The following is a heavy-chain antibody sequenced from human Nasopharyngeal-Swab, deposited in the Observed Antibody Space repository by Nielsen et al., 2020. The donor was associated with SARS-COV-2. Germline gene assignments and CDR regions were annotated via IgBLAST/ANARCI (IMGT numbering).Heavy chain of an antibody. D-gene: IGHD3-22*01. CDR2: IRSKAYGGTT. J-gene: IGHJ4*02. CDR1: GFTFGDYA. V-gene: IGHV3-49*04. CDR3: ARGYDTFDN. Sequence: GESLKISCTASGFTFGDYAMSWVRQAPGKGLEWVGFIRSKAYGGTTEYAASVKGRFTISRDDSKSIANLQMNSLKTEDTAVYYCARGYDTFDNLRQGTLVTVSS.